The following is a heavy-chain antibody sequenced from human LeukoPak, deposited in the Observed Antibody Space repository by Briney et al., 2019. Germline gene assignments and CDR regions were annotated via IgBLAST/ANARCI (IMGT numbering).Heavy chain of an antibody. J-gene: IGHJ6*01. Sequence: GGSLRLFCSASGLTSSSSALTWVLQDPGKGLEWVSSISDSGGSTLYADSVRGRVTISRDNSKKSVFLQMNSLRAEDTAVYFCARGYCTSTSCSGGMDVWGRGTTVTVT. D-gene: IGHD2-2*01. CDR2: ISDSGGST. V-gene: IGHV3-23*01. CDR3: ARGYCTSTSCSGGMDV. CDR1: GLTSSSSA.